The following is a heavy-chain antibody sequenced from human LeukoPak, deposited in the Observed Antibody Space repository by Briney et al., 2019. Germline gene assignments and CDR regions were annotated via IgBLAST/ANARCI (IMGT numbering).Heavy chain of an antibody. Sequence: ASVKVSCKASGYTFTGYYMHWVRQAPGQGLEWMGRINPNSGGTNYVQKFQGRVTMTRDTSISTAYMELSRLRSDDTAVYYCARADYGDYSNWFDPWGQGTLVTVSS. CDR3: ARADYGDYSNWFDP. D-gene: IGHD4-17*01. CDR2: INPNSGGT. CDR1: GYTFTGYY. V-gene: IGHV1-2*06. J-gene: IGHJ5*02.